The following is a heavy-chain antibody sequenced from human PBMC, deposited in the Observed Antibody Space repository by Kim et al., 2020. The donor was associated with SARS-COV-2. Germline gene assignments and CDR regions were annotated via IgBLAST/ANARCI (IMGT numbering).Heavy chain of an antibody. Sequence: SETLSLTCTVYGGSISSSSYYWGWIRQPPGKGLEWIGSIYYSGSTYYNPSLKSRVTISVDTSKNQFSLKLSSVTAADTAVYYCARLGRAYDYVWGSYRYGAFDIWGQGTMVTVSS. CDR2: IYYSGST. V-gene: IGHV4-39*01. CDR1: GGSISSSSYY. J-gene: IGHJ3*02. CDR3: ARLGRAYDYVWGSYRYGAFDI. D-gene: IGHD3-16*02.